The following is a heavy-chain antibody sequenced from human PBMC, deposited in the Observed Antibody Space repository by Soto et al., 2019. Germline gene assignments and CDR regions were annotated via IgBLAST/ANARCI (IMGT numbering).Heavy chain of an antibody. CDR3: ARDGMTTGDT. Sequence: ETLSLTCIVSGVSFRSYTWSWVRQPANKGLEWIGRVFSSVSATYNPSLKSRVSISMDTPENRISLKLDSVTAADAGVYFCARDGMTTGDTWGPGTLVTVS. J-gene: IGHJ4*02. CDR1: GVSFRSYT. CDR2: VFSSVSA. V-gene: IGHV4-4*07. D-gene: IGHD2-21*02.